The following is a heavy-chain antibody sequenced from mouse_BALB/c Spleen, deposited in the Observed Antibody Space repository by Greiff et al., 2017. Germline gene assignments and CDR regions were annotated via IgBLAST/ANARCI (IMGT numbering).Heavy chain of an antibody. CDR2: ISSGGGST. D-gene: IGHD1-1*01. CDR1: GFAFSSYD. V-gene: IGHV5-12-1*01. CDR3: ARHDITTVPSWFAY. J-gene: IGHJ3*01. Sequence: EVQGVESGGGLVKPGGSLKLSCAASGFAFSSYDMSWVRQTPEKRLEWVAYISSGGGSTYYPDTVKGRFTISRDNAKNTLYLQMSSLKSEDTAMYYCARHDITTVPSWFAYWGQGTLVTVSA.